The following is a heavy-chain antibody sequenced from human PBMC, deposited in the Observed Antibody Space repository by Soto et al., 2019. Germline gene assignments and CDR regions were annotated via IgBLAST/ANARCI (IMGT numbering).Heavy chain of an antibody. CDR1: GGSFSGYY. Sequence: QVQLQQWGAGLLKPSETLSLTCAVYGGSFSGYYWSWIRQPPGKGLEWIGEINHSGSTNYNPSLKSRVTISVDTSKNQFSLKLSSVTAADTAVYYCARGRTQWELLRDPGFQDGELDYWGQGTLVTVSS. CDR3: ARGRTQWELLRDPGFQDGELDY. CDR2: INHSGST. J-gene: IGHJ4*02. D-gene: IGHD1-26*01. V-gene: IGHV4-34*01.